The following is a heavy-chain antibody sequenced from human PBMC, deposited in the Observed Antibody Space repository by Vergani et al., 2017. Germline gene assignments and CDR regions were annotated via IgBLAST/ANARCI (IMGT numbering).Heavy chain of an antibody. CDR2: IYHSWGA. CDR1: GGSITSSSYY. J-gene: IGHJ4*02. Sequence: QLHLQESGPGLVKPSETLSLTCTVSGGSITSSSYYWGWLRQPPGKGLEWIGNIYHSWGAYYNPSLKGRVTISVDTSKNQFSLAVTSVTAADTAIYFCARTESFILRYFHLALWGQGTLVTVSS. V-gene: IGHV4-39*01. D-gene: IGHD3-9*01. CDR3: ARTESFILRYFHLAL.